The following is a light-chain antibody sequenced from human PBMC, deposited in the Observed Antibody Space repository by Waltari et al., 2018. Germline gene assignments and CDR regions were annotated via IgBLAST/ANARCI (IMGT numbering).Light chain of an antibody. V-gene: IGLV2-14*01. Sequence: QSALTQPASVSGSPGQSITISCTGTSSDVGGYNYVSWYQQHPGQAPKLMIFDVSKRPPGVSNRFSGSKSGNTASLTISGLQAEDEADYYCSSYTSSSTWVFGGGTKLTVL. CDR2: DVS. CDR1: SSDVGGYNY. J-gene: IGLJ2*01. CDR3: SSYTSSSTWV.